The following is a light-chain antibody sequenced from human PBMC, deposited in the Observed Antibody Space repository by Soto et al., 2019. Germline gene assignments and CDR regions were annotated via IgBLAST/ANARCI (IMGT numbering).Light chain of an antibody. Sequence: QSVLTQPPSASGSPGQSVAISCTGTSSDVGAYNFVSWYQQHPGKAPKLIMYEVSVRPSGGPDRFSGSKSGNTASLTVSGLQAEDEADYYRTSYAGSNNVLFGGGTQLTVL. J-gene: IGLJ2*01. CDR1: SSDVGAYNF. CDR2: EVS. CDR3: TSYAGSNNVL. V-gene: IGLV2-8*01.